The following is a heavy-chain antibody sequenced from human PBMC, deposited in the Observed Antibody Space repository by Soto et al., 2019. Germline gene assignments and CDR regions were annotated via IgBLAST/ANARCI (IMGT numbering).Heavy chain of an antibody. D-gene: IGHD2-2*01. V-gene: IGHV1-2*02. CDR1: GYTFTGYN. J-gene: IGHJ5*02. Sequence: QVQLVQSGAEVKKPGASVKVSCKASGYTFTGYNLHWVRQAPGQGLEWMGGINPDSGVTNYAPKFQGRVILTRDTSINTAYMEVGRLRPDDTALYYCARGNCKTTSCSYHSWFHPWGQGTLVIVSS. CDR3: ARGNCKTTSCSYHSWFHP. CDR2: INPDSGVT.